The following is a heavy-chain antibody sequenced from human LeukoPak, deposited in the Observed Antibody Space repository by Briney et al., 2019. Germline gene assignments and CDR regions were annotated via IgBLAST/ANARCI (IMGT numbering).Heavy chain of an antibody. CDR3: ARGCFARANAFDI. V-gene: IGHV1-69*13. CDR1: GYTFTDHY. D-gene: IGHD3-10*02. CDR2: IIPIFGIA. J-gene: IGHJ3*02. Sequence: ASVKVSCKASGYTFTDHYIHWVRQAPGQGLEWMGGIIPIFGIANYAQKFQGRVTITADESTSTAYMELSSLRSEDTAVYYCARGCFARANAFDIWGQGTMVTVSS.